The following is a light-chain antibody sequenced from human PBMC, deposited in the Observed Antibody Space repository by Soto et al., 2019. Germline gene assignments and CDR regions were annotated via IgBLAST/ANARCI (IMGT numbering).Light chain of an antibody. Sequence: EIVLTQSPGTLSLTTGERATLSCRASQSVSSSCLAWYQQKPGQAPRLLIYGASSRATGIPDRFSGSGSGTDFTLTISRLEPEDFAVYYCQQYDSSPVTFGQGTKVEIK. CDR1: QSVSSSC. V-gene: IGKV3-20*01. CDR3: QQYDSSPVT. J-gene: IGKJ1*01. CDR2: GAS.